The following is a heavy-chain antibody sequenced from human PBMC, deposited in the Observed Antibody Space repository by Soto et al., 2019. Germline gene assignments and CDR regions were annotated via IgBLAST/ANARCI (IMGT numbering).Heavy chain of an antibody. J-gene: IGHJ4*02. CDR3: ARAYQYSSGWYYCDC. D-gene: IGHD6-19*01. Sequence: GASVKVSCKASGYTFTGYYMHWVRQAPGQGLEWMGWINPNSGGTNYAQKFQGWVTMTRDTSISTAYMELSRLRSDDTAVYYGARAYQYSSGWYYCDCWGQGTLVTVAS. V-gene: IGHV1-2*04. CDR1: GYTFTGYY. CDR2: INPNSGGT.